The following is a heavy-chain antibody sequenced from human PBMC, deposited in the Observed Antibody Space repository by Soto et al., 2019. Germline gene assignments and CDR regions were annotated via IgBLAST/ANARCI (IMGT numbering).Heavy chain of an antibody. Sequence: QVQLVQSGAEVKKPGSSVKVSCKASGGTFSSYAISWVRQAPGQGLEWMGGIIPIFGTANYAQKFQGRVTITADKTANTDYMELGSLRSEDTALYYCAGDLRYDGWSGYYRYYYGMDVWGQGTTVTVSS. V-gene: IGHV1-69*06. D-gene: IGHD3-3*01. CDR2: IIPIFGTA. CDR1: GGTFSSYA. CDR3: AGDLRYDGWSGYYRYYYGMDV. J-gene: IGHJ6*02.